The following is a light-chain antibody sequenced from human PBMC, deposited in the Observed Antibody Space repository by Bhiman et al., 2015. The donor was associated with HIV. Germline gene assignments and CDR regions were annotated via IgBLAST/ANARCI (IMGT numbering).Light chain of an antibody. J-gene: IGLJ1*01. CDR2: DDT. Sequence: QSALTQPASVSGSPGQSITISCTGTSRDVGGYDYVSWYQHHPGKAPKLIIFDDTKRPSGVSDRFSGSKSGNSASLTISGLQAQDEADYYCWSYAGTEVFGSGTKVTVL. CDR1: SRDVGGYDY. V-gene: IGLV2-14*03. CDR3: WSYAGTEV.